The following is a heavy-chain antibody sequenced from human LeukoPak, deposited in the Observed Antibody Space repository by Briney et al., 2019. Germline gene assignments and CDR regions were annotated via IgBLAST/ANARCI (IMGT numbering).Heavy chain of an antibody. CDR1: GGTFSSYA. D-gene: IGHD3-3*01. Sequence: SVKLSCKASGGTFSSYAISWVRQAPGQGLEWMGGIIPIFGTANYAQKFQGRVTITADESTSTAYMELSSLRSEDTAVYYCARAREDYDFWSGHFDYWGQGTLVTVSS. J-gene: IGHJ4*02. CDR2: IIPIFGTA. V-gene: IGHV1-69*01. CDR3: ARAREDYDFWSGHFDY.